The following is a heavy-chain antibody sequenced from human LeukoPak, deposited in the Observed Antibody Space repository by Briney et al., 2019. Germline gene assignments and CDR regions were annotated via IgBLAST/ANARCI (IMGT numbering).Heavy chain of an antibody. V-gene: IGHV3-23*01. Sequence: PGGSLRLSCAASGFTFSTYNMNWVRQAPGKGLEWVSAISGSGGSTYYADSVKGRFTISRDNSKNTLYLQMNSLRAEDTAVYYCANLDYGDFDAFDIWGQGTMVTVSS. CDR2: ISGSGGST. CDR3: ANLDYGDFDAFDI. CDR1: GFTFSTYN. J-gene: IGHJ3*02. D-gene: IGHD4-17*01.